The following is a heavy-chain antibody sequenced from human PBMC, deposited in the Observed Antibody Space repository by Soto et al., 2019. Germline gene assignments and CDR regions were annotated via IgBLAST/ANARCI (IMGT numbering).Heavy chain of an antibody. V-gene: IGHV3-48*01. CDR2: ISSSSSTI. Sequence: EVQLVESGGGLVQPGGSLRLSCAASGFTFSSYSMNWVRQAPGKGLEWVSYISSSSSTIYYADSVKGRFTISRDNAKNSLYLQMNSLRAEDTAVYYCARVSYAIFGVLFDYWGQGTLVTVSS. J-gene: IGHJ4*02. CDR3: ARVSYAIFGVLFDY. CDR1: GFTFSSYS. D-gene: IGHD3-3*01.